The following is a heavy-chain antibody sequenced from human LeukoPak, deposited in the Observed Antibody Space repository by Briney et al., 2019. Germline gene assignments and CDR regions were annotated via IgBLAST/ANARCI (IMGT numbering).Heavy chain of an antibody. Sequence: GASVKVSCKASGYTFTSYDINLVRQATGQGLEWMGWMNPNSGNTGYAQKFQGRVTMTRNSSINIAYMELSSLSSEDTAVYYCVRNRQQLRYFQHWGQGTLVTVSS. D-gene: IGHD6-13*01. CDR2: MNPNSGNT. J-gene: IGHJ1*01. V-gene: IGHV1-8*01. CDR1: GYTFTSYD. CDR3: VRNRQQLRYFQH.